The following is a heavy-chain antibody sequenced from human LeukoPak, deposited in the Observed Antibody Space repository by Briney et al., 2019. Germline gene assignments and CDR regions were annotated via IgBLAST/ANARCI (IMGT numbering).Heavy chain of an antibody. CDR1: GFTFSSYA. V-gene: IGHV3-23*01. CDR2: ISGSGDNT. D-gene: IGHD3-10*01. J-gene: IGHJ4*02. Sequence: GGSLRLSCAASGFTFSSYAMSWVRQAPGKGLEWVSTISGSGDNTYYADSVKGGFTISRDNSKNTLYLQMNSLRAEDTAVYYCAKVTYGSGTYGAFDYWGQGTLVTVSS. CDR3: AKVTYGSGTYGAFDY.